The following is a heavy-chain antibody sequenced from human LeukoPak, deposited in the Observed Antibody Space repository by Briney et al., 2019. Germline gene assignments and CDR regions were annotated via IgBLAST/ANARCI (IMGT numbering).Heavy chain of an antibody. CDR3: ATEYCASSSCRFDS. CDR2: INHSGST. CDR1: GGSFSGYY. D-gene: IGHD2-2*01. V-gene: IGHV4-34*01. J-gene: IGHJ4*02. Sequence: SETLSLTCAVYGGSFSGYYWSWIRQPPGKGLEWIGEINHSGSTNYNPSLKSRVTISVDTSKKQFSLKLTSVTAADTAIYYCATEYCASSSCRFDSWGQGTLVTVSS.